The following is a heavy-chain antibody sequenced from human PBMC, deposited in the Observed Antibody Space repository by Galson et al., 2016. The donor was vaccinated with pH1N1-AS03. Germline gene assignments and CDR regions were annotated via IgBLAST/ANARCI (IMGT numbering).Heavy chain of an antibody. CDR2: VDPQDGER. J-gene: IGHJ4*02. CDR1: GYTLTDFY. Sequence: CQVSGYTLTDFYMHWVQQAPGKGLEWMGLVDPQDGERIYAEKFQGRVTITADTPTNTVYMELSSLRSEDTSVYFCATPGRRNYYFRYWGQGTLVTVSS. D-gene: IGHD2/OR15-2a*01. CDR3: ATPGRRNYYFRY. V-gene: IGHV1-69-2*01.